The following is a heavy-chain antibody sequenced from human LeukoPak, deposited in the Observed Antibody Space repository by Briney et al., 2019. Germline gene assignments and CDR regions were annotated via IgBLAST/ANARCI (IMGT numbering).Heavy chain of an antibody. Sequence: SVKVSCKASGGTFSSYAISWVRQAPGQGLEWMGGIIPIFGTANYAQKFQGRVTITADESTSTAYMELSSLRSEDTAVYYCARLGYCSSTSCYYYGMDVWGQGTTVTVSS. CDR1: GGTFSSYA. CDR3: ARLGYCSSTSCYYYGMDV. J-gene: IGHJ6*02. CDR2: IIPIFGTA. V-gene: IGHV1-69*13. D-gene: IGHD2-2*01.